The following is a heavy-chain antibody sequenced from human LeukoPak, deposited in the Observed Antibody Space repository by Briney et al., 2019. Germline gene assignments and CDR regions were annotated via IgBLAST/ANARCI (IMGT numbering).Heavy chain of an antibody. D-gene: IGHD4-17*01. CDR2: INHFGST. J-gene: IGHJ6*03. CDR1: GGSFSGYS. Sequence: SETLSLTCAVYGGSFSGYSWTWIRQSPGKGLEWIGEINHFGSTNYNPSLRSRVTLSVYTSKNQFSLILRSVSAAETAVYYCARRGTTIGGFYENDQYYYYMDVWGEGTTITVSS. CDR3: ARRGTTIGGFYENDQYYYYMDV. V-gene: IGHV4-34*01.